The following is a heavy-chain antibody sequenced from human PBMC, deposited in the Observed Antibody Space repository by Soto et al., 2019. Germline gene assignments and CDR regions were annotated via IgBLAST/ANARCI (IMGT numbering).Heavy chain of an antibody. CDR1: GFSLSTSGMC. Sequence: SGPTLVNHTQTLTLTCTFSGFSLSTSGMCVSWIRQPPGKALEWLARIDWDDDKYYSTSLKTRLTISKDTSKNQVVLTMTNMDPVDTATYYCARTGYSSGWYSVDYWGQGTLVTVSS. V-gene: IGHV2-70*11. J-gene: IGHJ4*02. D-gene: IGHD6-19*01. CDR3: ARTGYSSGWYSVDY. CDR2: IDWDDDK.